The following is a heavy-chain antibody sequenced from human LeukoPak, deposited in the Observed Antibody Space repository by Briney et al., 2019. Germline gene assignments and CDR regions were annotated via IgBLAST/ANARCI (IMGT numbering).Heavy chain of an antibody. D-gene: IGHD6-13*01. Sequence: ASVKVSCKASGHTFTRYYMHWGPQAPGQGLEWRGGINPNSGGANYAHKFQGRGIMTRDPAISTAYMELSSLRSEDTAVYYCARVVGLTGYSSSWYSGYYYYMDVWGKGPRVTVPS. CDR3: ARVVGLTGYSSSWYSGYYYYMDV. CDR2: INPNSGGA. CDR1: GHTFTRYY. V-gene: IGHV1-2*07. J-gene: IGHJ6*03.